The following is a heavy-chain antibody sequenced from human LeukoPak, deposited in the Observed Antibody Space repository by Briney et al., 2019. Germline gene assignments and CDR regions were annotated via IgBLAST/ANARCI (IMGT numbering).Heavy chain of an antibody. J-gene: IGHJ4*02. CDR1: GYTLTELS. V-gene: IGHV1-24*01. Sequence: ASVKVSCKVSGYTLTELSMHWVRQAPGKGLEWMGGFDPEGGEAIYAQKFQGRVTMTEDTSTDTAYMELSSLRSEDTAVYYCATALPDCSSTSCYTPLDYWGQGTLVTVSS. D-gene: IGHD2-2*02. CDR2: FDPEGGEA. CDR3: ATALPDCSSTSCYTPLDY.